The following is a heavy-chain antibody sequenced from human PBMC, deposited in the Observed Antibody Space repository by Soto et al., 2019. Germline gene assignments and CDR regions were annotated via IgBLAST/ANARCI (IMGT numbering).Heavy chain of an antibody. Sequence: GGSLRLSCTASGFTFGDYAMSWVRQAPGKGLEWVGFIRSKAYGGTTEYAASVKGRFTISRDDSKSIAYLQMNSLKTEDTAVYYCTRDDPYDYYYYGMDVWGQGTTVTVS. CDR2: IRSKAYGGTT. J-gene: IGHJ6*02. CDR1: GFTFGDYA. V-gene: IGHV3-49*04. CDR3: TRDDPYDYYYYGMDV. D-gene: IGHD2-8*01.